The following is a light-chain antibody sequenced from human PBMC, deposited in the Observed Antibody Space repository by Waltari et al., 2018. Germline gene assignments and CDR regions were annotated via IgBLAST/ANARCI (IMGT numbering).Light chain of an antibody. CDR3: YSRDSSGDHLRV. J-gene: IGLJ1*01. V-gene: IGLV3-19*01. Sequence: SSELTQDPAVSVALGQTVRITCQGDSLRGYYASWYQQKPGQAPVLVIYGKNNRPSWIPYRFSGSSSGNTASLTITGAQAEDEAEYYCYSRDSSGDHLRVFGAGTKVTVL. CDR2: GKN. CDR1: SLRGYY.